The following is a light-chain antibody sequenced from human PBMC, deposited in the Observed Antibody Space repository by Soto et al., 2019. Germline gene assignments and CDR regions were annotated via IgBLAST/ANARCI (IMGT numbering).Light chain of an antibody. V-gene: IGLV2-14*01. CDR1: SSDVGGYNY. J-gene: IGLJ1*01. Sequence: QSALTQPASVSGSPGQSITISCTGTSSDVGGYNYVSWYQQHPGKAPKIMIYEVGHRPSGVSNRFSGSKSGYTASLTISGLQAEDEADYHCSSYTSSSTLVFGTGTKVTVL. CDR2: EVG. CDR3: SSYTSSSTLV.